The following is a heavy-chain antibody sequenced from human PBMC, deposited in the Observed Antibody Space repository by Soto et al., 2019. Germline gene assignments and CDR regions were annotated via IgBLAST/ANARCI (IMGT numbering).Heavy chain of an antibody. CDR1: GYTFTSYG. Sequence: QVQLVQSGAEVKKPGASVKVSCKASGYTFTSYGISWVRQAPGQGLEWMGWISAYNGNTNYAQKLPGRVTITTDTSTSTAYMELRSLRSDDTAVYYCARQEPLLLGWFYYGMDVWGQGTTVTVSS. CDR3: ARQEPLLLGWFYYGMDV. D-gene: IGHD3-3*01. J-gene: IGHJ6*02. CDR2: ISAYNGNT. V-gene: IGHV1-18*01.